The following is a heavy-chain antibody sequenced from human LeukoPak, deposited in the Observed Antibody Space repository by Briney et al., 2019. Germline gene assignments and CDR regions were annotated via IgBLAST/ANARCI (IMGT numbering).Heavy chain of an antibody. CDR1: GFTFSSYE. J-gene: IGHJ6*04. Sequence: GGSLRLSCAASGFTFSSYEMNWVRQAPGKGLEWDSYISISGSTINYADSVKGRFTIYRDNAKNSLYLQMNSLRAEDTAVYYCARDRGVLRYFDWRSNPSGGLYGMDVWGKGTTVTVSS. V-gene: IGHV3-48*03. D-gene: IGHD3-9*01. CDR3: ARDRGVLRYFDWRSNPSGGLYGMDV. CDR2: ISISGSTI.